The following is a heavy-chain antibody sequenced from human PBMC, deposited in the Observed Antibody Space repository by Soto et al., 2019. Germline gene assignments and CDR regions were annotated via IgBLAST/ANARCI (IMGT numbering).Heavy chain of an antibody. J-gene: IGHJ4*02. CDR2: IFPSGTT. CDR1: GGSLSGATCS. Sequence: TLALNCGVTGGSLSGATCSGNWVRQPPGKGLEWIGYIFPSGTTYYNPSLKSRVTISIDVSKNQFSLSLRSLTAADTAVYYCARSREFDYWSQGPPVTASS. V-gene: IGHV4-30-2*01. CDR3: ARSREFDY.